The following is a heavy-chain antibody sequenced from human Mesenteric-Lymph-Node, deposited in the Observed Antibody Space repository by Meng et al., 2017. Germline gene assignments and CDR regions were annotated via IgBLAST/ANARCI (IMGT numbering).Heavy chain of an antibody. CDR2: ISSSSSYI. CDR3: ARDSSGWYALDY. J-gene: IGHJ4*02. V-gene: IGHV3-21*01. D-gene: IGHD6-19*01. CDR1: GFTFSSYS. Sequence: GESLKISCAASGFTFSSYSMNWVRQAPGKGLEWVSSISSSSSYIYYADSVKGRFTISSDNAKNSLYLQMNSLRAEDTAVYYCARDSSGWYALDYWGQGMLVTVSS.